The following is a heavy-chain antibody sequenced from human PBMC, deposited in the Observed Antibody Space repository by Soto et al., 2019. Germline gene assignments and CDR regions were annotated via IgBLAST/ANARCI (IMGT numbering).Heavy chain of an antibody. J-gene: IGHJ4*02. CDR3: AQRIFHDIFSPTYYFDN. Sequence: GGALKTSCNTSGYDFTTHWLGWVRQLPGKGLEWMGIVNPRDSYTMYSPSVEGQVTISADRSISTTYLQWSSLKASDTAMYYCAQRIFHDIFSPTYYFDNWGQGALVTVSS. D-gene: IGHD3-9*01. V-gene: IGHV5-51*01. CDR1: GYDFTTHW. CDR2: VNPRDSYT.